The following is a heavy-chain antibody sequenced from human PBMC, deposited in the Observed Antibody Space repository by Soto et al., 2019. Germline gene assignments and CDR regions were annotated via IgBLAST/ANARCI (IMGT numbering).Heavy chain of an antibody. J-gene: IGHJ3*02. D-gene: IGHD2-15*01. CDR3: ARYLTHSVRAFDI. CDR2: LYSRGST. Sequence: EVQLVETGGGLIQPGGSLRLSCAASGFTVSSNYMSCGRQAPGRELEWVSVLYSRGSTYYADSVKGRFTISRDNSTNTLYLQMNSLGAEDTAVYYCARYLTHSVRAFDIWGQGTMVTVSS. CDR1: GFTVSSNY. V-gene: IGHV3-53*02.